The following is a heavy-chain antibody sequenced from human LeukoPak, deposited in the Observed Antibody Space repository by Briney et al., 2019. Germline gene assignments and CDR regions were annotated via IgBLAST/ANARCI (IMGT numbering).Heavy chain of an antibody. CDR1: GFTFSSYA. CDR2: ISSNGGST. CDR3: ARDREGFLDY. Sequence: GGSLRLSCAASGFTFSSYAMHWVRQAPGKGLEYVSAISSNGGSTYYANSVKGRFTISRDNSKNTLYLQMGSLRAEDMAVYYCARDREGFLDYWGQGTLVTVSS. D-gene: IGHD1-26*01. V-gene: IGHV3-64*01. J-gene: IGHJ4*02.